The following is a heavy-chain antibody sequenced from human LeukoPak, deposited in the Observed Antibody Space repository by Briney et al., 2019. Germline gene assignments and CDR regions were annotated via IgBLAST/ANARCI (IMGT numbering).Heavy chain of an antibody. CDR3: ARGVFIAAAEDYYYYMDV. Sequence: ASVKVSCKASGYTFTSYDINWVRQATGQGLEWMGWMNPNSGNTGYAQKFQGRVTITRNTSISTAYMELSSLRSEDTAVYYCARGVFIAAAEDYYYYMDVWGKGTTVTISS. CDR1: GYTFTSYD. CDR2: MNPNSGNT. V-gene: IGHV1-8*03. D-gene: IGHD6-13*01. J-gene: IGHJ6*03.